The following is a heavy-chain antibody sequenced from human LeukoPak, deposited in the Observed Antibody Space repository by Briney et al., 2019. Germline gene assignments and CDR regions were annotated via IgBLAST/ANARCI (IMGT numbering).Heavy chain of an antibody. Sequence: SETLSLTCTVSGGSISSYFWNWIRQPPGKGLEWIGNVYYSGSTNSTPSLRSRVTISVDTSKNQFSLKLSSVTAADTGVYYCVRQQYASGNSYYLDYWGQGTLVTVSS. V-gene: IGHV4-59*08. CDR3: VRQQYASGNSYYLDY. J-gene: IGHJ4*02. CDR1: GGSISSYF. D-gene: IGHD1-7*01. CDR2: VYYSGST.